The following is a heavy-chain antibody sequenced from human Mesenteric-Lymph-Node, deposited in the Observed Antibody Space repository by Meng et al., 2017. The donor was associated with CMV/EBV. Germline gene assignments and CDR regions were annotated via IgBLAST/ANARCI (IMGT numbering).Heavy chain of an antibody. D-gene: IGHD1-1*01. Sequence: CTASGYTFTGYYIHWVRQAHGQGLEWMGRIDPDSGGTDYAQKFQGRVTMTRDTSVSTAYMELSRLRSDDTAVYYCARQLSSGAPALPWGQGTLVTVSS. CDR3: ARQLSSGAPALP. CDR2: IDPDSGGT. V-gene: IGHV1-2*06. J-gene: IGHJ5*02. CDR1: GYTFTGYY.